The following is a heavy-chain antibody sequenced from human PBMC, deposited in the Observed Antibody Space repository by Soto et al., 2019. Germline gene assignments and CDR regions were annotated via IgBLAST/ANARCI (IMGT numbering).Heavy chain of an antibody. J-gene: IGHJ4*02. CDR2: IIPIFGTA. V-gene: IGHV1-69*06. CDR3: ARDWPRYYYYDSSGYSTHYFDY. Sequence: SVKVSCKASGGTFSSYAISWVRQAPGQGLEWMGGIIPIFGTANYAQKFQGRVRITADTSTSTAYMELRSLRSDDTAVYYCARDWPRYYYYDSSGYSTHYFDYWGQGTLVTVSS. D-gene: IGHD3-22*01. CDR1: GGTFSSYA.